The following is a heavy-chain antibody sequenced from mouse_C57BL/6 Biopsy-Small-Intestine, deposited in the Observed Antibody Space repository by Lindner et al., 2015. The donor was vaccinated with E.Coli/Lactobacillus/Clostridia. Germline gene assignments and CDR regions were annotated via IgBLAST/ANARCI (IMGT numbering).Heavy chain of an antibody. J-gene: IGHJ1*01. V-gene: IGHV1-7*01. Sequence: SVKVSCKASGYTFTKYGIGWVRQAPGQGLEWMGWISALNGNTNYAQKLQGRVTMTTDTSTSTAYMELKSLRSDDTAVYYCARTLGGYFGAFGMDVWGQGTTVTVSS. CDR1: GYTFTKYG. CDR2: ISALNGNT. D-gene: IGHD2-10*02. CDR3: ARTLGGYFGAFGMDV.